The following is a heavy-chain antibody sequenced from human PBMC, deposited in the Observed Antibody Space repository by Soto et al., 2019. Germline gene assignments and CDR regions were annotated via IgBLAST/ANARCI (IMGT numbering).Heavy chain of an antibody. V-gene: IGHV2-26*01. CDR3: ARMNVDSYPFYYAMDV. Sequence: SGPTLVNPTETLTLTCTVSGFSLTTGKMGVSWIRQPPGKALEWLAHIFSDNERSYSTSLQGRLTISKDTSGSQVGLSMTNVDPVDTATYYCARMNVDSYPFYYAMDVWGQGTTVTVSS. CDR2: IFSDNER. J-gene: IGHJ6*02. CDR1: GFSLTTGKMG. D-gene: IGHD4-17*01.